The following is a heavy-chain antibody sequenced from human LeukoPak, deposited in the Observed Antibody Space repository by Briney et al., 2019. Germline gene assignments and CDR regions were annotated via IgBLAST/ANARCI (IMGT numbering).Heavy chain of an antibody. J-gene: IGHJ5*02. CDR1: GGSFSGYY. CDR2: INHSGST. CDR3: ARGTGLLWFGEQKNNWFDP. V-gene: IGHV4-34*01. D-gene: IGHD3-10*01. Sequence: SETLSLTCAVYGGSFSGYYWSWIHQPPGKGLEWIGEINHSGSTNYNPSLKSRVTISVDTSKNQFSLKLSSVTAADTAVYYCARGTGLLWFGEQKNNWFDPWGQGTLVTVSS.